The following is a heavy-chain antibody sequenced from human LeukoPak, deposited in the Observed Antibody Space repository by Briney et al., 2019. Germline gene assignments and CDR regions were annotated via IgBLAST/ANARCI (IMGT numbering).Heavy chain of an antibody. D-gene: IGHD4/OR15-4a*01. CDR2: FDPEDGAT. V-gene: IGHV1-24*01. J-gene: IGHJ4*02. CDR1: GYTLTELS. Sequence: ASVKVSFKVSGYTLTELSMHWVRQAPGKGLEWMGGFDPEDGATIYAQKFQGRITMIEDKSADTAYMELSSLRSEDTAVYYCAPDLTPPTVLTSSYFDYWGQGTLVTVSS. CDR3: APDLTPPTVLTSSYFDY.